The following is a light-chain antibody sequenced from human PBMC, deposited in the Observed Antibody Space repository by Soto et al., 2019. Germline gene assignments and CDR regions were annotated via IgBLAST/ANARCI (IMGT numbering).Light chain of an antibody. J-gene: IGKJ4*01. V-gene: IGKV1-9*01. CDR2: AAS. Sequence: DIQLTQSPSFLSASIGDRVTITCRASQGISSFLAWYQQTPGKAPKLLISAASTLQSGVPSRFSCSASGTEFTLTISSLQPEDFATYYCQQVNSYPLTFGGGTKVEMK. CDR1: QGISSF. CDR3: QQVNSYPLT.